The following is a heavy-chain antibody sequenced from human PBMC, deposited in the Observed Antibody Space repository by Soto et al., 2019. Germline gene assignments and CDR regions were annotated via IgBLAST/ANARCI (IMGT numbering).Heavy chain of an antibody. CDR3: AKKEGRQWPPEAFHV. J-gene: IGHJ3*01. CDR1: GFTFGSYA. CDR2: IDGSGEHT. V-gene: IGHV3-23*01. D-gene: IGHD2-8*01. Sequence: GGSLRLSCAASGFTFGSYAMTWVRQAPGQGLEWVSAIDGSGEHTYYADSVNGRFTVSRDNSRNTLYLQMSSLTAEDTATYYCAKKEGRQWPPEAFHVSDQGTMATVS.